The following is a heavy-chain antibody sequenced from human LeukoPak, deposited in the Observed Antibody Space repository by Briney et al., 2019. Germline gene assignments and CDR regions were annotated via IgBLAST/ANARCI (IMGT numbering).Heavy chain of an antibody. CDR3: ARSPYYDILTGSRNGLYYFDY. CDR1: GFTFSNYG. D-gene: IGHD3-9*01. Sequence: QPGGSLRLSCAASGFTFSNYGMHWVRRAPGKGLEWVAVISYDGSNKYYADSVKGRFTISRDNSKNTLYLQMNSLRAEDTAVYYCARSPYYDILTGSRNGLYYFDYWGQGTLVTVSS. V-gene: IGHV3-30*19. CDR2: ISYDGSNK. J-gene: IGHJ4*02.